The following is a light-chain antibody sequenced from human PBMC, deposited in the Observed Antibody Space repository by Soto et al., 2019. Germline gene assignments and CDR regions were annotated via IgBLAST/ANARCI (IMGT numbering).Light chain of an antibody. CDR1: QSLTYTDGNTY. Sequence: DAVMTQSPLSLAVTLGQPASISCRSSQSLTYTDGNTYLIWFQQRPGQSPRRLIYKVSNRDSGVPDRFTGSGSGTDFTLSISRVEAEDVGVYYCMHGTHWPWTIGQGTKVEI. CDR2: KVS. J-gene: IGKJ1*01. CDR3: MHGTHWPWT. V-gene: IGKV2-30*01.